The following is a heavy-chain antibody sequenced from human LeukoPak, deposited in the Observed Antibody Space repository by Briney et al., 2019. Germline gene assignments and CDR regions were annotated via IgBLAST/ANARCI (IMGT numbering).Heavy chain of an antibody. Sequence: ASVEVSCKASGYTFTGYYMHWVRQAPGQGLEWMGWINPNSGGTNYAQKFQGRVPMTRNTSISTAYMELSRLRSDDTAVYYCARSKGDSSGYYFAVLGYWGQGTLVTVSS. D-gene: IGHD3-22*01. CDR1: GYTFTGYY. J-gene: IGHJ4*02. V-gene: IGHV1-2*02. CDR3: ARSKGDSSGYYFAVLGY. CDR2: INPNSGGT.